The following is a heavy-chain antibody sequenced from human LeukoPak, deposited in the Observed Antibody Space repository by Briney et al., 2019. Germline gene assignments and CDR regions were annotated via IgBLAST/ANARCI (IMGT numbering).Heavy chain of an antibody. D-gene: IGHD2-2*02. J-gene: IGHJ4*02. Sequence: GGSLRLSCAAYGFTFSSYGMHWVRQAPGKGLEWVAFIRYDGSNKYYADSVKGRFTISRDNSKNTLYLQMNSLRAEDTAVYYCAKVRRWPGYCSSTSCYTGDSFDYWGQGTLVTVSS. CDR1: GFTFSSYG. V-gene: IGHV3-30*02. CDR3: AKVRRWPGYCSSTSCYTGDSFDY. CDR2: IRYDGSNK.